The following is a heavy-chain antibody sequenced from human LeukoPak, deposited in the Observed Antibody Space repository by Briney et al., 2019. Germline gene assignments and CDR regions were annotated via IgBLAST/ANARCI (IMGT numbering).Heavy chain of an antibody. Sequence: PSETLSLTCTVSGYSISSGYYWGWIRQPPGKGLEWGGSIYHSGSTYYNPSLKSRVTISVDTSKNQFSLKLSSVTAADTAVYYCARDGYFDWLLPFDYWGQGTLVTASS. CDR2: IYHSGST. CDR3: ARDGYFDWLLPFDY. J-gene: IGHJ4*02. V-gene: IGHV4-38-2*02. CDR1: GYSISSGYY. D-gene: IGHD3-9*01.